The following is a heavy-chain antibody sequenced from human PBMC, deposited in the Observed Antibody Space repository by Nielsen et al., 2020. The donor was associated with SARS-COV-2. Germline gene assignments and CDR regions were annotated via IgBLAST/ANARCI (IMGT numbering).Heavy chain of an antibody. J-gene: IGHJ6*02. Sequence: WVRQAPGQGLEWMGWINTNTGNPTYAQGFTGRFVFSLDTSVSTAYLQISSLKADDTAVYYCARVLAYCGGDCYSDYYYYYAMDVWGQGTTVTVSS. CDR3: ARVLAYCGGDCYSDYYYYYAMDV. D-gene: IGHD2-21*02. CDR2: INTNTGNP. V-gene: IGHV7-4-1*02.